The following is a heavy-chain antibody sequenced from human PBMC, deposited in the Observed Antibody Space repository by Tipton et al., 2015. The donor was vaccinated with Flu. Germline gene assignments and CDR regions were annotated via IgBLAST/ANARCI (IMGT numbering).Heavy chain of an antibody. CDR2: IYYSGST. CDR1: GDSIRSDYY. D-gene: IGHD6-13*01. J-gene: IGHJ4*02. CDR3: ARDFKQQLAFDY. Sequence: TLSLTCIISGDSIRSDYYWGWIRQPPGKGLEWIGYIYYSGSTNYNPSLKSRVTISVDTSKNQFSLKLSSVTAADTAVYYCARDFKQQLAFDYWAQGTLVTVSS. V-gene: IGHV4-59*01.